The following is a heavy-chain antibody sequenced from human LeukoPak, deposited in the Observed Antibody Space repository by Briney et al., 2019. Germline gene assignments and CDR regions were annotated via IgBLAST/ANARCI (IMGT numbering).Heavy chain of an antibody. D-gene: IGHD3-3*01. J-gene: IGHJ4*02. V-gene: IGHV1-2*02. Sequence: GASVKVSCKASGYTFTGYYMHWVRQAPGQGLEWMGWINPNSGGTNYAQKFQGRVTMTRDTSISTAYMELSGLRSDDTAVYYCARGAVVTIFGVAPPYYFDYWGQGTLVTVSS. CDR2: INPNSGGT. CDR1: GYTFTGYY. CDR3: ARGAVVTIFGVAPPYYFDY.